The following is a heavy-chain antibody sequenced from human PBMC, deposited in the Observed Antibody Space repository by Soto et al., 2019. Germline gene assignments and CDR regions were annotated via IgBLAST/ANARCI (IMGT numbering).Heavy chain of an antibody. CDR3: AGGGVNWFDP. D-gene: IGHD3-16*01. J-gene: IGHJ5*02. V-gene: IGHV4-59*01. CDR2: VYFTGVT. Sequence: SETLSLTCTVSGGSISSSYWSWIRQPPGKGLEWIGYVYFTGVTNYYPSLKSRVTMSVDTSKNQFSLKLSSVTAADTAVYFCAGGGVNWFDPWGQGTLVTVSS. CDR1: GGSISSSY.